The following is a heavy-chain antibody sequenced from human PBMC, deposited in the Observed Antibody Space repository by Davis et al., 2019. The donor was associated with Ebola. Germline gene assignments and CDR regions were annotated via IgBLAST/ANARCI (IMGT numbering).Heavy chain of an antibody. CDR3: ARLSGCSSTSCLNWFDP. D-gene: IGHD2-2*01. Sequence: PGGSLRLSCAASGFTFSSYAMSWVRQAPGKGLEWVSAISGSGGSTYYADSVKGRFTISRDNAKNSLYLQMNSLRAEDTAVYYCARLSGCSSTSCLNWFDPWGQGTLVTVSS. V-gene: IGHV3-23*01. J-gene: IGHJ5*02. CDR1: GFTFSSYA. CDR2: ISGSGGST.